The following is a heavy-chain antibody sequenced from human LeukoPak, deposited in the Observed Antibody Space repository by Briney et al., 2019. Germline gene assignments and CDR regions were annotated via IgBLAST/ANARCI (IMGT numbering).Heavy chain of an antibody. CDR3: ARSWVPAAYNWFDP. J-gene: IGHJ5*02. D-gene: IGHD2-2*01. CDR2: IYYSGST. CDR1: GGSISSYY. Sequence: SETLSLTCTVSGGSISSYYWSWIRQPPGKGLEWIGYIYYSGSTNYNPPLKSRVTISVDTSKNQFSLKLSSVTAADTAVYYCARSWVPAAYNWFDPWGQGTLVTVSS. V-gene: IGHV4-59*01.